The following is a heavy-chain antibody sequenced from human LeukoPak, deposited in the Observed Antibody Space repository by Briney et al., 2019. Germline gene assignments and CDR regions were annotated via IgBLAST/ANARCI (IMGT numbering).Heavy chain of an antibody. CDR3: ARARYSSGLLPASSDS. Sequence: SETLSLTCTVSGGSISSYYWSWIRQPAGRGLEWIGRIYTSGITNYNPSLKSRVTISVDTSKNQFSLKLSSVTAADTAVYYCARARYSSGLLPASSDSWGQGTLVTVSS. CDR2: IYTSGIT. V-gene: IGHV4-4*07. J-gene: IGHJ4*02. D-gene: IGHD6-19*01. CDR1: GGSISSYY.